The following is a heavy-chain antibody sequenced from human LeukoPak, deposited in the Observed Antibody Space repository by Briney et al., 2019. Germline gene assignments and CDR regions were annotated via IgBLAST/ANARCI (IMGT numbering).Heavy chain of an antibody. V-gene: IGHV3-21*01. CDR3: ARGSIAAAGTFAFDY. Sequence: GGSLRLSCAASGFTFSSYSMTWVRQAPGKGLEWVSSISSSSSYIYYADSVKGRFTISRDNAKNSLYLQMNSLRAEDTAVYYCARGSIAAAGTFAFDYWGQGTLVTVSS. D-gene: IGHD6-13*01. CDR2: ISSSSSYI. CDR1: GFTFSSYS. J-gene: IGHJ4*02.